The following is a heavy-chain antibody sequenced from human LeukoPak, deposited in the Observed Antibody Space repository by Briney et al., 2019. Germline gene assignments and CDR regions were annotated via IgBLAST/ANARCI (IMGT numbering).Heavy chain of an antibody. CDR2: ISGSGGST. Sequence: GGSLRLSCAASGFTFSSYAMSWVRQAPGKGLEWVSAISGSGGSTYYADSVKGRLTISRDNSKNTLYLQMNSLRAEDTAVYYCAKAPYTAMVTFWFDPWGQGTLVTVSS. CDR1: GFTFSSYA. CDR3: AKAPYTAMVTFWFDP. J-gene: IGHJ5*02. V-gene: IGHV3-23*01. D-gene: IGHD5-18*01.